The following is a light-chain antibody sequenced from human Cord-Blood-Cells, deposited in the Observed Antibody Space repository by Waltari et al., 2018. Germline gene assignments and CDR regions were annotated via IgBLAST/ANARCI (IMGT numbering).Light chain of an antibody. V-gene: IGKV1-13*02. CDR2: DAS. CDR3: QQFNSYPMATFT. CDR1: QGISSA. Sequence: AIQLTQSPSSLSASVGDRVTITCRASQGISSALAWYQQKPGKAPKLLIYDASSLESGVPSRFSGSGSGTDFTLTISSLQPEDFATYYYQQFNSYPMATFTFGPGTKVDIK. J-gene: IGKJ3*01.